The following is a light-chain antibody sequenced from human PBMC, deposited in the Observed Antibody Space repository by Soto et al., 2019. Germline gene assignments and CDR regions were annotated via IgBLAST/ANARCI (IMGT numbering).Light chain of an antibody. CDR3: SSYASINTVI. Sequence: QSALTQPPSASGSPGQSVTISCTGTSSDVGAYDFVSWYQQQSGKAPKLLIFEVTKRPSGVPDRFSGSKSGNTASLTVSGLQADDEADYYCSSYASINTVIFGAGTKLTVL. J-gene: IGLJ2*01. V-gene: IGLV2-8*01. CDR1: SSDVGAYDF. CDR2: EVT.